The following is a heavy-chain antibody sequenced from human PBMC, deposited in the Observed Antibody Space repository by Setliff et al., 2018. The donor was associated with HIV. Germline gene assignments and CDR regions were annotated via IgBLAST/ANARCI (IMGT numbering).Heavy chain of an antibody. Sequence: SETLSLTCTVSGGSISSYYWSWIRQPPGKGLEWIGYIYYSGSTNYSPSLKSRVTISLDTSKNQFPLKLSSVTAADTAVYFCARDPYCSGDGCFRYYQHWGRGTLVTVSS. J-gene: IGHJ1*01. D-gene: IGHD2-15*01. CDR3: ARDPYCSGDGCFRYYQH. V-gene: IGHV4-59*12. CDR2: IYYSGST. CDR1: GGSISSYY.